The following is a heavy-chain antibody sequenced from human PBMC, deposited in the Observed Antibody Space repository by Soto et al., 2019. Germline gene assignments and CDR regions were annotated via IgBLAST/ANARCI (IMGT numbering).Heavy chain of an antibody. D-gene: IGHD2-15*01. V-gene: IGHV3-33*03. CDR2: IWYDGSNK. CDR1: GFIFNEYG. CDR3: ARWGCSGSNCNLNQRSFDL. Sequence: QVQLVESGGGVVQSGRSLRLSCAASGFIFNEYGMHWVRQAPGKGPEWVAVIWYDGSNKYYADSVKGRFTFSRDNSKNTMSLQMNSLRVEDTAVYYCARWGCSGSNCNLNQRSFDLWGQGTLVTVSS. J-gene: IGHJ4*02.